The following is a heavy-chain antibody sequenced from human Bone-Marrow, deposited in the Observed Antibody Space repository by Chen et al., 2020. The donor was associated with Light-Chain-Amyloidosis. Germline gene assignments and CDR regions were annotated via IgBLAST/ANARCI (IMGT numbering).Heavy chain of an antibody. Sequence: QVQLQESGPGLVTPSETLSLTCSVSGDSISSYKWSWIRQPPGQGLEYIGLIYVGRYTDYNPSLRGRVTISADTSNNEFSMKLLSVTVTDTAIYYCAREWSGFDYWGQGALVTVSS. CDR3: AREWSGFDY. V-gene: IGHV4-59*01. D-gene: IGHD2-15*01. CDR2: IYVGRYT. J-gene: IGHJ4*02. CDR1: GDSISSYK.